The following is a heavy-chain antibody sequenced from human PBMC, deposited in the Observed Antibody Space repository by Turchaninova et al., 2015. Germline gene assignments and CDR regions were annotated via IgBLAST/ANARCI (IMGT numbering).Heavy chain of an antibody. CDR2: VSSDGGTT. CDR3: AKEGTGSSSQWCFDY. D-gene: IGHD6-6*01. J-gene: IGHJ4*02. V-gene: IGHV3-30*18. CDR1: GFTFISYG. Sequence: QVQLVESGGGVVQPGRSLRLSCAASGFTFISYGMHWVRQAPGQGLEWGDVVSSDGGTTYYANSVRGRITISRDNSRNTVDLQMNRLRPEDTAVYYCAKEGTGSSSQWCFDYWGQGTLVTVSS.